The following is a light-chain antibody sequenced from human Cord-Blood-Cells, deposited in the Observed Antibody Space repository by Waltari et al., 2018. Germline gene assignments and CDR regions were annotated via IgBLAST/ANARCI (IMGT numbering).Light chain of an antibody. CDR1: ISDVGRYNL. J-gene: IGLJ2*01. CDR3: CSYAGSSTFVV. CDR2: EGS. V-gene: IGLV2-23*03. Sequence: QSALTQPASVSASPGQSITISCTGTISDVGRYNLVSWYQQHPRKAPKLMIYEGSKRPSGVSTRFSGSKSGNTASLTISGLQAEDEADYYCCSYAGSSTFVVFGGGTKLTVL.